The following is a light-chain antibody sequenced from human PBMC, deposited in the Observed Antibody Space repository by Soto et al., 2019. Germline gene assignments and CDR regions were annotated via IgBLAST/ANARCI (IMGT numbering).Light chain of an antibody. CDR2: KNN. V-gene: IGLV1-47*01. CDR3: SAWDVSLSGPGWV. Sequence: QSVLTQPPSASGTPGQGVTISCSGSSSNIGSNYVYWYQQLPGSAPKLLIYKNNRRPSGVPDRFSGSKSGTSASLAISGLRSEDEADYYCSAWDVSLSGPGWVFGGGTQLTVL. J-gene: IGLJ3*02. CDR1: SSNIGSNY.